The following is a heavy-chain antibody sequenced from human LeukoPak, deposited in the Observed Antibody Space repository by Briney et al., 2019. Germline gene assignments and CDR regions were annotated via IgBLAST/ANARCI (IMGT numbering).Heavy chain of an antibody. CDR1: GFTFSDYY. J-gene: IGHJ4*02. V-gene: IGHV3-11*04. Sequence: GGSLRLSCAASGFTFSDYYMSWIRQAPGKGLEWVSYISSSGSTIYYADSVKGRLTISRDNAKNSLYLQMNSLRAEDTAVYYCARAQYCSSTSCYTADYWGQGTLVTVSS. CDR2: ISSSGSTI. D-gene: IGHD2-2*02. CDR3: ARAQYCSSTSCYTADY.